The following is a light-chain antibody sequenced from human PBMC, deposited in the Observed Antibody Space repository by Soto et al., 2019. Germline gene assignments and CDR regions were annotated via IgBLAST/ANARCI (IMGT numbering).Light chain of an antibody. CDR1: NSNIGGGYD. V-gene: IGLV1-40*01. Sequence: QSVLTQPPSVSGAPGQRVTISCTGSNSNIGGGYDVHWYQQLPGTGPKLLIYGSTSRPSGVPDRFSGSKSGTSASLVITGLQAEDEADYHCQSYDSSPSGPVFGGGTQLTVL. J-gene: IGLJ2*01. CDR3: QSYDSSPSGPV. CDR2: GST.